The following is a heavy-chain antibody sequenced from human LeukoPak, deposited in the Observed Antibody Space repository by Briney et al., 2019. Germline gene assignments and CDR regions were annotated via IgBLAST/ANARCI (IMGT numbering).Heavy chain of an antibody. D-gene: IGHD3-22*01. CDR1: GFTFSSYS. J-gene: IGHJ4*02. Sequence: GGSLRLSCAASGFTFSSYSMNWVRQAPGKGLEWVSSISSSSSYIYYADSVKGRFTISRDNAKNSLYLQMNSLRAEDTAVYYCARVAGYYYDSSGYFVFDYWGQGTLVTVSS. CDR2: ISSSSSYI. CDR3: ARVAGYYYDSSGYFVFDY. V-gene: IGHV3-21*01.